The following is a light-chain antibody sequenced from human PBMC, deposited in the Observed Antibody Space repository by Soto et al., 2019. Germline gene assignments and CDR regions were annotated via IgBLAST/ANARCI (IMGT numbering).Light chain of an antibody. CDR3: QQHNGWPLT. CDR1: QSAGTY. CDR2: GAS. Sequence: EIVMTQSPATLSVSPGERATLSCRASQSAGTYLAWYQQKPGQAPRLLIYGASNRAAGTPARFSGSGSGTEFTLTISSLQSEDLAVYYCQQHNGWPLTFGQGTRLDIK. V-gene: IGKV3-15*01. J-gene: IGKJ5*01.